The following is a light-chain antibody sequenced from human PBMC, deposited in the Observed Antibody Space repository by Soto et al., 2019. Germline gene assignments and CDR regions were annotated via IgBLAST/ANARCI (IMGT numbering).Light chain of an antibody. CDR1: QSVRSTS. J-gene: IGKJ5*01. CDR2: GAS. CDR3: QHYGSSPPIT. V-gene: IGKV3-20*01. Sequence: DIVLTQSPGTLSLSPGERATLSCRASQSVRSTSLAWYQQKPGQAPRLLIYGASSRATGIPDRFSGGGSGKDFTLTISRLEPEDFAVYYCQHYGSSPPITFGQGTRLEIK.